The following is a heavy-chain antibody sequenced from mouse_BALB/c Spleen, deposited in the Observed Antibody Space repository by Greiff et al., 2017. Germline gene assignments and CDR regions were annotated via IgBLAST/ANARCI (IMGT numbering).Heavy chain of an antibody. Sequence: EVQVVESGGGLVQPGGSLKLSCAASGFTFSSYTMSWVRQTPEKRLEWVAYISNGGGSTYYPDTVKGRFTISRDNAKNTLYLQMSSLKSEDTAMYYCARHEGLGGAMDYWGQGTSVTVSS. J-gene: IGHJ4*01. CDR3: ARHEGLGGAMDY. CDR2: ISNGGGST. CDR1: GFTFSSYT. V-gene: IGHV5-12-2*01. D-gene: IGHD3-2*02.